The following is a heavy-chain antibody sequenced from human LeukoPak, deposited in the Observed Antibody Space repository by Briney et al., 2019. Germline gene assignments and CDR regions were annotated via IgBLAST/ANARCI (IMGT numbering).Heavy chain of an antibody. CDR3: ARKARGYMDV. CDR1: GGSFSGYY. CDR2: INHSGST. Sequence: SETLSLTCAVYGGSFSGYYWSWIRQPPGKGLEWIGEINHSGSTNYNPSLKSRVTISVDTSKNQFSLKLSSVTAADTAVYYCARKARGYMDVWGKGTTVTVSS. J-gene: IGHJ6*03. D-gene: IGHD3-10*01. V-gene: IGHV4-34*01.